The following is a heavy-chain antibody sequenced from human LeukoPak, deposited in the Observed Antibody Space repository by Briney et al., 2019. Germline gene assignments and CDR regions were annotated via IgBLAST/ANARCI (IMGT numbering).Heavy chain of an antibody. CDR3: ARGYYYGSESYWHTKWFDP. CDR2: FIPVFGTA. Sequence: SVKVSCKTSGYTFSDYYLNWVRQAPGQGLEWMGGFIPVFGTASYAERFQDRVTITTDESATTAYMEMSSLTSEDTAVYYCARGYYYGSESYWHTKWFDPWGQGTLVTVSS. J-gene: IGHJ5*02. CDR1: GYTFSDYY. D-gene: IGHD3-10*01. V-gene: IGHV1-69*05.